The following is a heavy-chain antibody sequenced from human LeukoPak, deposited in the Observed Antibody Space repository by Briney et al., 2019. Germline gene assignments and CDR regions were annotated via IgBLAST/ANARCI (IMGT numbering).Heavy chain of an antibody. D-gene: IGHD2-2*01. J-gene: IGHJ3*02. CDR3: ARPRYCSSTSCSNAFDI. CDR2: INPNSGGT. V-gene: IGHV1-2*02. Sequence: ASVKVSCKASGYTFTGYYMHWVRQAPRQGLEWMGWINPNSGGTNYAQKFQGRVTMTRDTSISTAYMELSRLRSDDTAVYYCARPRYCSSTSCSNAFDIWGQGTMVTVSS. CDR1: GYTFTGYY.